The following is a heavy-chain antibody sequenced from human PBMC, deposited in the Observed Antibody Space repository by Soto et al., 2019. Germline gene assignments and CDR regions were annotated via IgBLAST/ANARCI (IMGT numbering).Heavy chain of an antibody. J-gene: IGHJ4*02. V-gene: IGHV3-74*01. D-gene: IGHD3-10*01. CDR3: ADAWLPTSY. CDR2: ISLDGRTT. CDR1: GFSFSHSW. Sequence: EEHLVESGGGLVQPGGSLRLSGAASGFSFSHSWMHWVPKAPGKGLVGVSRISLDGRTTTYAYSVKGRFNISRNNAKSTLYLQMNSLTVEDGSEYYCADAWLPTSYWGPGTLVTVSS.